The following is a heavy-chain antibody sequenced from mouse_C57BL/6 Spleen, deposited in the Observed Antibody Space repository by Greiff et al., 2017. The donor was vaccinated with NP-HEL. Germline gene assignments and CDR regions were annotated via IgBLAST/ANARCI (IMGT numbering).Heavy chain of an antibody. CDR1: GFNIKDDY. D-gene: IGHD1-1*02. CDR3: TGTMDYGAY. CDR2: IDPENGDT. J-gene: IGHJ3*01. Sequence: VQLQQSGAELVRPGASVKLSCTASGFNIKDDYMHWVKQRPEQGLEWIGWIDPENGDTEYASKFQGKATIPADTSSNTAYLQLSSLTSEDTAVYYCTGTMDYGAYWGQGTLVTVSA. V-gene: IGHV14-4*01.